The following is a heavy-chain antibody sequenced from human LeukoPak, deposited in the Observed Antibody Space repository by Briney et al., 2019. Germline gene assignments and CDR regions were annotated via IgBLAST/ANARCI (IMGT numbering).Heavy chain of an antibody. CDR2: ISGSGSYI. D-gene: IGHD2-2*01. CDR1: GLTFSSFT. V-gene: IGHV3-21*01. J-gene: IGHJ4*02. Sequence: GGSLRLSCAASGLTFSSFTMNWVRQAPGKGLEWVSSISGSGSYIYYADSVKGRFTISRDNAKNSLYLQMNSLRAGDTAVYYCAKGCSSTSCYGDWGQGTLVTVSS. CDR3: AKGCSSTSCYGD.